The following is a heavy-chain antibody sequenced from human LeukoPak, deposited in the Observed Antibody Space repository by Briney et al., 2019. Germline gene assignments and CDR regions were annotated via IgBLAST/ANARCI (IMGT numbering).Heavy chain of an antibody. V-gene: IGHV3-74*01. CDR2: INSDGSST. J-gene: IGHJ4*02. Sequence: GGSLRLSCAASGFTFSSCWMHWVRQAPGKGLVWVSRINSDGSSTSYADSVKGRFTISRDNAKNTLYLQMNSLRAEDTAVYYCATGITGTFGNRDYWGQGTLVTVSS. CDR3: ATGITGTFGNRDY. CDR1: GFTFSSCW. D-gene: IGHD1-7*01.